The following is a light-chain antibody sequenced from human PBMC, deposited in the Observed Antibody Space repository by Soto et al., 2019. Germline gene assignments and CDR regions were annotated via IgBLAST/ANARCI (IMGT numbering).Light chain of an antibody. CDR3: QQYSSLPIT. Sequence: ETALTQSPGTLSLSPGDRATLSCRASQSVSSNYLAWYQQKPGQTPRLLISGASSRATDIPDRFSGSGSGTDFTLTISRLEPEDFAVYYCQQYSSLPITFGQGTRLEIK. J-gene: IGKJ5*01. CDR1: QSVSSNY. V-gene: IGKV3-20*01. CDR2: GAS.